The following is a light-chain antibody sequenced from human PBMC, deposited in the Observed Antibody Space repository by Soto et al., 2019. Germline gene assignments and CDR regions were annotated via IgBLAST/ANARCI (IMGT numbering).Light chain of an antibody. V-gene: IGKV3-15*01. Sequence: EKTQFLGPLSVSPGERVTLSCRASQRMTGNVAWYQQKPGQAPRLLIYGATTRATGIPGRFSGSVSGTEFTLTISSLQSEDFAVYYCQQYDNWPPEFGQGTKVEVK. CDR2: GAT. CDR1: QRMTGN. CDR3: QQYDNWPPE. J-gene: IGKJ1*01.